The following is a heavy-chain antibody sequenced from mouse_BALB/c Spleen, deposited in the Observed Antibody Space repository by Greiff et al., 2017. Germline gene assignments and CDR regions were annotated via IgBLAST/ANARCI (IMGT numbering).Heavy chain of an antibody. V-gene: IGHV1-15*01. CDR1: GYTFTDYE. D-gene: IGHD1-1*01. J-gene: IGHJ2*01. CDR3: NVGHGSSLFDY. CDR2: IDPETGGT. Sequence: QVQLQQSGAELVRPGASVTLSCKASGYTFTDYEMHWVKQTPVHGLEWIGAIDPETGGTAYNQKFKGKATLTADKSSSTAYMELRSLTSEDSAVYYCNVGHGSSLFDYWGQGTTLTVSS.